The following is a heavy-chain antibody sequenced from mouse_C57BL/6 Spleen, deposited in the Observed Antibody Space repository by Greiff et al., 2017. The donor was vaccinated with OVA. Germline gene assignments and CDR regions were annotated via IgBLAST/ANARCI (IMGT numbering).Heavy chain of an antibody. CDR3: ASYGSSYEGYFDV. J-gene: IGHJ1*03. CDR2: INPNNGGT. Sequence: EVQLVESGPELVKPGASVKIPCKASGYTFTDYNMDWVKQSHGKSLEWIGDINPNNGGTIYNQKFKGKATLTVDKSSSTAYMELRSLTSEDTAVYYCASYGSSYEGYFDVWGTGTTVTVSS. V-gene: IGHV1-18*01. CDR1: GYTFTDYN. D-gene: IGHD1-1*01.